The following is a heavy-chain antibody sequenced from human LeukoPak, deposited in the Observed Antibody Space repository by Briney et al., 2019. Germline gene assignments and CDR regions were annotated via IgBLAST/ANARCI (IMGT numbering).Heavy chain of an antibody. D-gene: IGHD2-15*01. CDR1: GFTVSSNY. Sequence: GGSLRLSCAASGFTVSSNYMSWVRQAPGKGLEWVSVIYSGGSTYYADSVKGRFTISRDNSKNTLYLQMNSLRIEDTAVYYCAREIYCSASSCTGGVFDIWGQGTMGTVSS. CDR3: AREIYCSASSCTGGVFDI. V-gene: IGHV3-53*01. J-gene: IGHJ3*02. CDR2: IYSGGST.